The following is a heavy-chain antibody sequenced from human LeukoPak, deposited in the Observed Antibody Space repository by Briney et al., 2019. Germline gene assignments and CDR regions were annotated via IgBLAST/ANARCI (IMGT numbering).Heavy chain of an antibody. CDR2: LYYSGST. CDR1: GGSISSSSYC. J-gene: IGHJ4*02. V-gene: IGHV4-39*01. Sequence: SETLSLTCTVSGGSISSSSYCWGWIRQPPGKGLEWIGSLYYSGSTYYNPSLKSRVTISVDTSKNQFSLKLSSVTAADTAVYYCASSSGGGYYYDSSGYYSRFDYWGQGTLVTVSS. D-gene: IGHD3-22*01. CDR3: ASSSGGGYYYDSSGYYSRFDY.